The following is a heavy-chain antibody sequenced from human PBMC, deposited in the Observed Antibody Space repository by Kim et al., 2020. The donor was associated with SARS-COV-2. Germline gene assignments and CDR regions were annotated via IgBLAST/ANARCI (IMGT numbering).Heavy chain of an antibody. V-gene: IGHV3-23*01. J-gene: IGHJ1*01. CDR2: ISRSGGHI. CDR1: GFTFSNYA. Sequence: GGSLRLSCTASGFTFSNYAISWVRQRPGKGLEWVSGISRSGGHIDYADSVKGRFTISRDNSRNSLYLQMSSLGLEDTGLYYCAKDVGPALGAIGYCCHWG. CDR3: AKDVGPALGAIGYCCH. D-gene: IGHD2-21*01.